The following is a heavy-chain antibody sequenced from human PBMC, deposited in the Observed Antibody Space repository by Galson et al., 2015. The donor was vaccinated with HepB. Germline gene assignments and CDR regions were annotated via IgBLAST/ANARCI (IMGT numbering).Heavy chain of an antibody. CDR3: TRGCEINHLSREFFFDF. Sequence: SLRLSCAVSGFTFSTPGMNWVRQAPGKGPEWVSYISAAGTYISYTDSVKGRFTISRDNAENSLHLQMNRLTAEDTAIYYCTRGCEINHLSREFFFDFWGQGVLVTVSP. CDR1: GFTFSTPG. D-gene: IGHD3-10*01. V-gene: IGHV3-21*01. CDR2: ISAAGTYI. J-gene: IGHJ4*02.